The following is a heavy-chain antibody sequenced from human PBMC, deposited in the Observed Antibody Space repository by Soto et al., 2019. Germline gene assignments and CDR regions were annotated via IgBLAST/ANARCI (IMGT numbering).Heavy chain of an antibody. Sequence: QITLKESGPTLVKPTQTLTLTCTFSGFSLSTSGVGVGWIRQPPGKALEWLALIYWDDDKRYSPSLKSRLTIPKDTSKNQVVLTLTTMDPVDTATYYCAHSFGVPLFDYWGQGTLVTVSS. D-gene: IGHD3-16*01. J-gene: IGHJ4*02. CDR1: GFSLSTSGVG. V-gene: IGHV2-5*02. CDR2: IYWDDDK. CDR3: AHSFGVPLFDY.